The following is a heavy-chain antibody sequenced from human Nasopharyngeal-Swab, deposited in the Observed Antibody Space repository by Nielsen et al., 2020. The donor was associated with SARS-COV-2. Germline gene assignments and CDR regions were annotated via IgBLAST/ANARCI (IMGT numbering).Heavy chain of an antibody. CDR2: IDSLHNT. V-gene: IGHV3-23*01. J-gene: IGHJ4*01. CDR1: GFTFRSYA. CDR3: VKDYLGEGYF. D-gene: IGHD3-9*01. Sequence: GESLKISCAASGFTFRSYAMTWVRQAPGKGLEWVSAIDSLHNTYYADSVKGRFTLSRDNSKNTLYLQMNSLRAGDTAVYYCVKDYLGEGYFGGRGTLVTVSS.